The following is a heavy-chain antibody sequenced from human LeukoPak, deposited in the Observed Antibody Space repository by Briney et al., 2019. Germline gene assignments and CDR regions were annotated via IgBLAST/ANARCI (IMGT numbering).Heavy chain of an antibody. CDR1: GDSVSSNSAA. Sequence: SQTLSLTCAISGDSVSSNSAAWNWIRQSPSRGLEWLGRTYYRSKWYNDYAVSVKSRITINPDTSKNQFSLQLNSVTPEDTAVYYYARVSAYSSSSIMGGSGFDYWGQGTLVTVSS. CDR2: TYYRSKWYN. D-gene: IGHD6-6*01. V-gene: IGHV6-1*01. J-gene: IGHJ4*02. CDR3: ARVSAYSSSSIMGGSGFDY.